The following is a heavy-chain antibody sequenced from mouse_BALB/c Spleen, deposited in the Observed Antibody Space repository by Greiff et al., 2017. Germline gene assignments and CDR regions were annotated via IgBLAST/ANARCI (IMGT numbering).Heavy chain of an antibody. D-gene: IGHD2-1*01. V-gene: IGHV6-6*02. CDR1: GFTFSNYW. CDR2: IRLKSNNYAA. CDR3: TTHYGNYFYAMDD. Sequence: EVKVEESGGGLVQPGGSMKLSCVASGFTFSNYWMNWVRQSPEKGLEWVAEIRLKSNNYAAHYAESVKGRFTISRDNYKSSVYLQMNNLRAEDTGVYYCTTHYGNYFYAMDDWGQGTSVTVSS. J-gene: IGHJ4*01.